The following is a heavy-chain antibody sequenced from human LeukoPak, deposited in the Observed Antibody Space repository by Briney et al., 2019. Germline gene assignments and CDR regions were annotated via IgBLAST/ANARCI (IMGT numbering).Heavy chain of an antibody. CDR1: GLTFSSYG. CDR3: AKYYGDDPDYYYYMDV. Sequence: GGSLRLSCAASGLTFSSYGMSWVRQAPGKGLEWVSAISGSGYSTYYADSVKGRFTISRDNSKNTLYLQMNSLRAEDTAVYYCAKYYGDDPDYYYYMDVWGKGTTVTISS. D-gene: IGHD4-17*01. CDR2: ISGSGYST. V-gene: IGHV3-23*01. J-gene: IGHJ6*03.